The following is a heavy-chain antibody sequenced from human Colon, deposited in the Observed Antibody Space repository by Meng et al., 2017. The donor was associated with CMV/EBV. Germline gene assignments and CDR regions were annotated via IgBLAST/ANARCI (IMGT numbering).Heavy chain of an antibody. CDR1: GGSFSPYY. CDR3: ARGGGTPIRGVLPFDF. J-gene: IGHJ4*02. Sequence: QGQLPQGGAGLLKPSETLSLTCALYGGSFSPYYWSWIRQSPGKGLEWIAEIDHTGSTNYNPSLKSRVTISIDTSNSHFSLNLTSATAADTAVYYCARGGGTPIRGVLPFDFWGQGTLVTVSS. V-gene: IGHV4-34*01. D-gene: IGHD3-10*01. CDR2: IDHTGST.